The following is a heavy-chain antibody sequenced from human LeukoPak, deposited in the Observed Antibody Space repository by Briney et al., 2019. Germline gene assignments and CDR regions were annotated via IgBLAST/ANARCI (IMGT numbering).Heavy chain of an antibody. J-gene: IGHJ3*02. CDR1: GFTFSSYW. CDR3: ASDPPWANDAFDI. Sequence: GGSLRLSCAASGFTFSSYWMSWVRQAPGKGLEWVANIKQDGSKEYYVDSVKGRFTISRDNAENSLYLQMNSLRVEDTAVYYCASDPPWANDAFDIWGQGTMVTVSS. D-gene: IGHD7-27*01. CDR2: IKQDGSKE. V-gene: IGHV3-7*01.